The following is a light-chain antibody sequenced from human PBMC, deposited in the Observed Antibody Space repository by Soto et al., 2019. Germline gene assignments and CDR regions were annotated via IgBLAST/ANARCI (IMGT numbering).Light chain of an antibody. Sequence: QSVLTQPASVSGSPGQSITISCTGTSSDVGGYNYVSWYRQHPGKAPKLMIYDVSNRPSGVSNRFSGSKSGNTASLTISGLQAEDEADYYCRSYTSSSTLYVFGSGTKLTVL. J-gene: IGLJ1*01. CDR2: DVS. CDR3: RSYTSSSTLYV. V-gene: IGLV2-14*01. CDR1: SSDVGGYNY.